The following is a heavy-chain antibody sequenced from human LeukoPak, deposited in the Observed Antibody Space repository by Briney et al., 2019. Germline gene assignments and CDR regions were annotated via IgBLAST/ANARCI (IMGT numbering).Heavy chain of an antibody. CDR2: IRYDGSNK. CDR1: GFTFSSYG. Sequence: PGGSLRLSCAASGFTFSSYGMHWVRQAPGKGLGWVAFIRYDGSNKYYADSVKGRFTISRDNSKNTLYLQMNSLRAEDTAVYYCAKVPTTVTFYYYYYGMDVWGQGTTVTVPS. V-gene: IGHV3-30*02. CDR3: AKVPTTVTFYYYYYGMDV. J-gene: IGHJ6*02. D-gene: IGHD4-17*01.